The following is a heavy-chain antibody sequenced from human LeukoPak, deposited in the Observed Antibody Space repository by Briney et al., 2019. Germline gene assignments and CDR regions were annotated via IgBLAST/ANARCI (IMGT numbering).Heavy chain of an antibody. CDR1: GFTFSDHW. D-gene: IGHD2-15*01. J-gene: IGHJ4*02. CDR3: AREASLYCSGNDCYWAFGR. Sequence: PGGSLRLSCAASGFTFSDHWMSWVRQAPGKGLEWVANIKQDESKRYYVDSVKGRFTISRDNAKNSLYLQINSLRAEDTAVYYCAREASLYCSGNDCYWAFGRWGQGTLVTVSS. V-gene: IGHV3-7*01. CDR2: IKQDESKR.